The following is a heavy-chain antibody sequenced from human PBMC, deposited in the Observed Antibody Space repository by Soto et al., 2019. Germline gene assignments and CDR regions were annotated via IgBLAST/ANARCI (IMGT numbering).Heavy chain of an antibody. CDR3: ARDVWELLRGFDP. J-gene: IGHJ5*02. D-gene: IGHD1-26*01. Sequence: EVQLLESGGGLVQPGGSLRLSCAVSGFTFSNYAMSWVRQAPGKGLEWVSALSGSGNSTNYADSVKGRFTISRDNSKNTVYLQMICLRAEDTAVYYCARDVWELLRGFDPWGQGTLVTVSS. CDR1: GFTFSNYA. CDR2: LSGSGNST. V-gene: IGHV3-23*01.